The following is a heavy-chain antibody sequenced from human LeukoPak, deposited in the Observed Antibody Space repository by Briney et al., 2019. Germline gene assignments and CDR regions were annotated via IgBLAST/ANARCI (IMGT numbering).Heavy chain of an antibody. CDR2: INANSGDT. D-gene: IGHD6-6*01. CDR3: AREYSSSSPVGYFQH. CDR1: GHTFTGYY. J-gene: IGHJ1*01. Sequence: GASVKVSCKASGHTFTGYYMHWVRQAPGQGLEWMGWINANSGDTNYAQKFQGRVTMTRDTSISTAYMELSRLRSDDTAVYYCAREYSSSSPVGYFQHWGQGTLVTVSS. V-gene: IGHV1-2*02.